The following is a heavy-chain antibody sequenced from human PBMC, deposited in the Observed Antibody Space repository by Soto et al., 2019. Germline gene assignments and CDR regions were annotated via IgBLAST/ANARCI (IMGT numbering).Heavy chain of an antibody. Sequence: EVHLLESGGALVQPGGSLRLSCAASGFTFSSYTMRWVRQAPGKGLEWVSGISGSGGSTSYADSVKGRFTMSRDNSKNTVYLQMNSLRAEDTAVYYCAKVTVAGQTYGMDVWGQGTTVTVSS. CDR2: ISGSGGST. CDR3: AKVTVAGQTYGMDV. CDR1: GFTFSSYT. J-gene: IGHJ6*02. D-gene: IGHD6-19*01. V-gene: IGHV3-23*01.